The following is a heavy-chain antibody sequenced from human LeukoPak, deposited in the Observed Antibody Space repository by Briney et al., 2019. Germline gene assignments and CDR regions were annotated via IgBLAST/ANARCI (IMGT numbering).Heavy chain of an antibody. CDR1: GFTFSNYW. CDR3: ARDGGNSGYDELDY. CDR2: IKQDGSEK. J-gene: IGHJ4*02. Sequence: PGGSLRLSCAASGFTFSNYWMTWVRQVPGKGLEWVAKIKQDGSEKYYVDSVKGRFTISRDNGKNSVFLQTSALRAEDTAIYYCARDGGNSGYDELDYWGQGTPVTVSS. V-gene: IGHV3-7*01. D-gene: IGHD5-12*01.